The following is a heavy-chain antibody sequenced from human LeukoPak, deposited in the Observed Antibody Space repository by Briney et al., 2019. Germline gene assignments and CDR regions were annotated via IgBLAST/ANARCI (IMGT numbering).Heavy chain of an antibody. CDR3: ARGLSIAAAGNYFDY. Sequence: ASVKVSCKASGYTFTSYDINWVRQAPGQGLEWMGWMNPNSGNTGYAQTFQGRVTITRNTSISTASMELSSLRSEDTAVYYCARGLSIAAAGNYFDYWGQGTLVTVSS. D-gene: IGHD6-13*01. CDR2: MNPNSGNT. V-gene: IGHV1-8*03. CDR1: GYTFTSYD. J-gene: IGHJ4*02.